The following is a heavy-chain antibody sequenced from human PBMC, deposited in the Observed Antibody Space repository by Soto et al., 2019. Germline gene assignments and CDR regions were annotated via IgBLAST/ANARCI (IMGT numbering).Heavy chain of an antibody. CDR3: AKGDYGGNSPYWYFDL. CDR2: ITGSGGLA. D-gene: IGHD2-21*02. V-gene: IGHV3-23*01. CDR1: GVTFNKYA. J-gene: IGHJ2*01. Sequence: EVQLLESGGDFVQPGGSLRLSCAVSGVTFNKYAMSWVRLPPGKGPDWVSAITGSGGLAYYADSVKGRFSISRDNSKNILFLQMNSLKNEDSATYYCAKGDYGGNSPYWYFDLWGRGTLVIVSS.